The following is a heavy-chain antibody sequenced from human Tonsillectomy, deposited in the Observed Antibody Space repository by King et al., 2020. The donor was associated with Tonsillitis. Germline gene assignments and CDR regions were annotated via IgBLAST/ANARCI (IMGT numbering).Heavy chain of an antibody. CDR2: IRSKANSYAT. CDR1: GFTFSGSA. D-gene: IGHD4-11*01. CDR3: TTQLQPYYYYGMDV. Sequence: DVQLVESGGGLVQPGGSLKLSCAASGFTFSGSAMHWVRQASGKGLEWVGRIRSKANSYATAYAASVKGRFTISRDDSKNTAYLQMNSLKTEDTAVYYCTTQLQPYYYYGMDVWGQGTTVTVSS. V-gene: IGHV3-73*02. J-gene: IGHJ6*02.